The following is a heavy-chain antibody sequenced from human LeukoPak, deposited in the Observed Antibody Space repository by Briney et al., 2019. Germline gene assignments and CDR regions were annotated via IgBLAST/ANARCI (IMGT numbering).Heavy chain of an antibody. CDR1: RGTFSNTW. Sequence: GGSLRLSRAASRGTFSNTWMNWGRQAPGKGLEWVGRIKSKADGGTADYAAPVKGRFTISRDDSKNTLYLQVNSLKTEDTAVYYCTIGLMGPVGSGSFWWGQGTLVTVSS. J-gene: IGHJ4*02. D-gene: IGHD3-10*01. CDR3: TIGLMGPVGSGSFW. V-gene: IGHV3-15*07. CDR2: IKSKADGGTA.